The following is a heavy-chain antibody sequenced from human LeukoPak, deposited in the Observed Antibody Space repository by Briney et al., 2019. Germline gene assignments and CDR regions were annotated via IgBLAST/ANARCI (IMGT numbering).Heavy chain of an antibody. D-gene: IGHD5-18*01. V-gene: IGHV1-8*01. J-gene: IGHJ4*02. CDR2: MNPSSGHT. CDR1: GYTFTIYD. Sequence: GASVKVSCKASGYTFTIYDINWVRQATGQGLEWMGWMNPSSGHTAYAQKFQGRVTMTRNTSISTAYMELSSLRSEDTAVYYCARDIYSYGSHFDYWGQGTLVTVSS. CDR3: ARDIYSYGSHFDY.